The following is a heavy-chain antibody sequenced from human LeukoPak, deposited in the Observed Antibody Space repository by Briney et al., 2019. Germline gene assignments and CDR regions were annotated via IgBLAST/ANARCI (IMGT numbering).Heavy chain of an antibody. D-gene: IGHD6-19*01. CDR2: INPSGGGT. V-gene: IGHV1-46*01. J-gene: IGHJ4*02. CDR3: ARELHSSGYYYFDF. CDR1: GYTFTTYY. Sequence: GASVKVSCKASGYTFTTYYVHWVRQAPGQGLGWMGVINPSGGGTTYAQKFQGRVTMTRDTSTSSVYMELSSLRFEDTAVYYCARELHSSGYYYFDFWGQGTLVTVSS.